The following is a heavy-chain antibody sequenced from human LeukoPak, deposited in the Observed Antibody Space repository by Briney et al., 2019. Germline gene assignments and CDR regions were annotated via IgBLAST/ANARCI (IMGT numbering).Heavy chain of an antibody. D-gene: IGHD2-2*01. Sequence: GRSLRLSCAASVYTFNTYGMHCVRRAPGKGLEWVAGISSDGTSKDYADSVKGRFTISRDNSKNTMYLQVTSLRAEYTAVYYCGKAAYCTSTSCHFSGYAQRPLDSWGQETLVTVSS. V-gene: IGHV3-30*18. CDR1: VYTFNTYG. CDR2: ISSDGTSK. CDR3: GKAAYCTSTSCHFSGYAQRPLDS. J-gene: IGHJ4*02.